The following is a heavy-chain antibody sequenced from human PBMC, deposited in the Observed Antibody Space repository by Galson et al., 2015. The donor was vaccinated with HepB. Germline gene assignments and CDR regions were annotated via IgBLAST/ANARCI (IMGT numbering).Heavy chain of an antibody. J-gene: IGHJ6*02. D-gene: IGHD2-15*01. Sequence: QSGAEVTKPGESLKISCKGSGYSFTSYWIGWVRQMPGKGLEWMGIIYPGDSDTRYSPSFQGQVTISADKSISTAYLQWSSLKASDTAMYYCARLPVVARNDYYYYYGMDVWGQGTTVTVSS. CDR1: GYSFTSYW. CDR3: ARLPVVARNDYYYYYGMDV. CDR2: IYPGDSDT. V-gene: IGHV5-51*01.